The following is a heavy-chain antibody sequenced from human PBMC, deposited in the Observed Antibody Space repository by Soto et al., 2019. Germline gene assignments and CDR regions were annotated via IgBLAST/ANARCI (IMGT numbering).Heavy chain of an antibody. D-gene: IGHD1-26*01. V-gene: IGHV1-69*13. CDR2: IIPLFGTT. Sequence: SVKVSCKAFGGTFSSYAISWVRQAPGQGLEWMGGIIPLFGTTNYAPKFQGRVAITADERARTAYMDLNSLRAEDTAVYYCAKRATTVFWGQGTLVTVSS. CDR1: GGTFSSYA. J-gene: IGHJ4*02. CDR3: AKRATTVF.